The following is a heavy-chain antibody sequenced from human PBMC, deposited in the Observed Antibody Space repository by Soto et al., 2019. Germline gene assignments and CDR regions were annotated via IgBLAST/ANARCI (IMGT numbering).Heavy chain of an antibody. D-gene: IGHD5-18*01. J-gene: IGHJ4*02. CDR2: ITRDGSST. Sequence: EVQLVESGGGLVEPGGSLRLSCAASGFSLSDYWMHWVRQAPGEGLVWLSRITRDGSSTNYADSVKGRFTISRDNAKNTLYLQVNSLRGEATAVYYCARGANGYYYFDYWGQGTLVTVSS. CDR1: GFSLSDYW. V-gene: IGHV3-74*01. CDR3: ARGANGYYYFDY.